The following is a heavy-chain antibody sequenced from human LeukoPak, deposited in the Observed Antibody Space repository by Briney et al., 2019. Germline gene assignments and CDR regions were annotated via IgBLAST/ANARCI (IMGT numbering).Heavy chain of an antibody. CDR2: ISSSGSSI. CDR3: ARSPFSESYFDY. CDR1: GFTQRSYE. D-gene: IGHD3-3*01. Sequence: PGGSLGLSHAASGFTQRSYEMNWVRQAPARGLEGGSYISSSGSSIYHADSVKGRFTISRDNAKNSLYLKMNSLRAEDTAVYYCARSPFSESYFDYWGPGTLVTVSS. J-gene: IGHJ4*02. V-gene: IGHV3-48*03.